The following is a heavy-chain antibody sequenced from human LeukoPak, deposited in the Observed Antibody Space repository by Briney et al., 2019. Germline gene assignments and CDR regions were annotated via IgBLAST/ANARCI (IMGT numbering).Heavy chain of an antibody. D-gene: IGHD2-15*01. J-gene: IGHJ6*02. CDR3: ARDPADIVVVVAATPGTYYYYGMDV. CDR1: GFTFSSYG. Sequence: GGSLRLSCAASGFTFSSYGMHWVRQAPGKGLEWVAVIWYDGSNKYYADSVKGRFTISRDNPKNTLYLQMNSLRAEDTAVYYCARDPADIVVVVAATPGTYYYYGMDVWGQGTTVTVSS. V-gene: IGHV3-33*01. CDR2: IWYDGSNK.